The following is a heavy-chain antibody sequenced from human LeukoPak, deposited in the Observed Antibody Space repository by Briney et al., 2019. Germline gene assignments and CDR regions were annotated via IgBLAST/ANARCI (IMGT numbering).Heavy chain of an antibody. D-gene: IGHD3-3*01. V-gene: IGHV3-74*01. J-gene: IGHJ3*01. CDR3: ASLVGGYYPPVEAFDV. Sequence: GGSLRLSCAASGFIFRSCWMHWVRQAPGKELVWVSRINGDGSTTNYADSVRGRFTISRDNAKNTLYLQMNSLRADDSAVYFCASLVGGYYPPVEAFDVWGQGTMVTVPS. CDR1: GFIFRSCW. CDR2: INGDGSTT.